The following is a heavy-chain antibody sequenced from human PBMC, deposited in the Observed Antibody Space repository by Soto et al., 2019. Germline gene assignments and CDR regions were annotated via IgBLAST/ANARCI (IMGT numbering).Heavy chain of an antibody. J-gene: IGHJ6*02. V-gene: IGHV3-30*04. CDR2: ISFDGSNK. D-gene: IGHD2-8*01. CDR1: GFTFSDYH. Sequence: QMQLVQSGGGVVQPGRSLRLSCAASGFTFSDYHMHWVRHAPGKGLEWVAVISFDGSNKFYADSVKGRFTISKDNSQNTLYLQMNDLRHEDTDVYYCARLPGPLVSVLYIYPMDARESPSNVDIWGQGTTVIVSS. CDR3: ARLPGPLVSVLYIYPMDARESPSNVDI.